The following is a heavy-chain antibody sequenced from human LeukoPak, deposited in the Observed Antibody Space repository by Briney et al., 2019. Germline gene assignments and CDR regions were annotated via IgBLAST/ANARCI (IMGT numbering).Heavy chain of an antibody. D-gene: IGHD5-24*01. V-gene: IGHV4-39*01. CDR3: ARHRDGYNRPFDY. J-gene: IGHJ4*02. CDR2: LHYSGSA. Sequence: PSETLSLTCTVSGXSISSSGHYWGWIRQPPGKGLERIGSLHYSGSAYHNPSLKSRITISADTSKNQFSLKLSSVAAADTAVYYCARHRDGYNRPFDYWGQGTLVTVSS. CDR1: GXSISSSGHY.